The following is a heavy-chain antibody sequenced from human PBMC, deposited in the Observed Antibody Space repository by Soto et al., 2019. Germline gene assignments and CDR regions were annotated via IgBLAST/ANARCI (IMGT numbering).Heavy chain of an antibody. CDR1: GFTFSSYG. Sequence: GGSLRLSCAASGFTFSSYGMHWVRQAPGKGLEWVAVIWYDGRNKYYADSVKGRFTISRDNSKNTLYLQMNRLRAEDTAVYYCARDQGRKETAMVPDYWGQGTLVTVSS. CDR2: IWYDGRNK. V-gene: IGHV3-33*01. D-gene: IGHD5-18*01. CDR3: ARDQGRKETAMVPDY. J-gene: IGHJ4*02.